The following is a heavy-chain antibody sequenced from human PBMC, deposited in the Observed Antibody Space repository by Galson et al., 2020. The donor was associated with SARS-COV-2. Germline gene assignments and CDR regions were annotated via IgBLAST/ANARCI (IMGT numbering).Heavy chain of an antibody. D-gene: IGHD3-10*01. CDR2: IWYDGSNK. J-gene: IGHJ4*02. V-gene: IGHV3-33*01. CDR1: GFTFSSYG. CDR3: ARGRRGRGVIPYFDY. Sequence: GGSLRLSCAASGFTFSSYGMHWVRQAPGKGLEWVAVIWYDGSNKYYADSVKGRFTISRDNSKNTLYLQMNSLRAEDTAVYYCARGRRGRGVIPYFDYWGQGTLVTVSS.